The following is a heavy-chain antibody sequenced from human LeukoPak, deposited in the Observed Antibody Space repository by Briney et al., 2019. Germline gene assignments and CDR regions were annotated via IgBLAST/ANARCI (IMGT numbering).Heavy chain of an antibody. Sequence: GGSLRPSCAASGFTISDYYMSWVRQAPGKGQEWVSYISSSGSTIYYADSVKGRFTISRDNAKNSLYLQMNSLRAEDTDVYYGARDAQRWLLEDFNYRRKGTLATVSS. CDR3: ARDAQRWLLEDFNY. CDR2: ISSSGSTI. J-gene: IGHJ4*02. CDR1: GFTISDYY. V-gene: IGHV3-11*04. D-gene: IGHD5-24*01.